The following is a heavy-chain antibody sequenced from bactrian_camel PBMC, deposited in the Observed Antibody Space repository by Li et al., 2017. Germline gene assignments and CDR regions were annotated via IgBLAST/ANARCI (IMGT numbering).Heavy chain of an antibody. CDR1: GYTYSRYC. D-gene: IGHD1*01. V-gene: IGHV3S55*01. CDR3: AARFCWRNDYDY. Sequence: HVQLVESGGGSVQAGGSLRLSCAASGYTYSRYCMGWFRQASGKEREAVAHIDSSGKTTYVDSVKGRFTTSKDSAKNTLYLQMNSLKPEDTAMYYCAARFCWRNDYDYWGQGTQVTVS. CDR2: IDSSGKT. J-gene: IGHJ4*01.